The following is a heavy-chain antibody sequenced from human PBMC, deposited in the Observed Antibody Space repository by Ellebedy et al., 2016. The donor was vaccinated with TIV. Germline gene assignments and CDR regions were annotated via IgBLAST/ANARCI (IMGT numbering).Heavy chain of an antibody. CDR1: GYTFTSYY. D-gene: IGHD5-18*01. Sequence: AASVKVSCKASGYTFTSYYMHWVRQAPGQGLEWMGIINPTIGSTTYAQKFQGRVTMTSDTSTSTVYMELSSLKSEYTAVYYCARVPSYSSGYDLDHWGQGTLVTVSS. J-gene: IGHJ4*02. CDR2: INPTIGST. CDR3: ARVPSYSSGYDLDH. V-gene: IGHV1-46*01.